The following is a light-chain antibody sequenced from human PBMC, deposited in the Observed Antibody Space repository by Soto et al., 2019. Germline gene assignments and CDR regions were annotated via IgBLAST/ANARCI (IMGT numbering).Light chain of an antibody. CDR2: EVN. J-gene: IGLJ3*02. CDR1: NNDVGACNY. Sequence: QSALTQPASVSGSPGQSITISCTGSNNDVGACNYVSWYQQHPGKAPKLIIYEVNNQPSGVSHRFSGSKSGNTASLTISGLQADDEADYYCASYTISSTRVFGGGTKVTVL. V-gene: IGLV2-14*01. CDR3: ASYTISSTRV.